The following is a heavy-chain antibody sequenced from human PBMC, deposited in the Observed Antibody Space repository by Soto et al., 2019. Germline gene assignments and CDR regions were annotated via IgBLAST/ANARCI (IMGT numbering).Heavy chain of an antibody. CDR1: CGSISSGGYC. Sequence: PSETLALTWTVACGSISSGGYCWSWIRQHPGKGLEWIGYIYYSGSTDYNPSLKSRVTISVDTSKNQSSLKLSSVTAADTAVYYCARSGYSYGPNPLLYWGQGTLVNRLL. CDR2: IYYSGST. D-gene: IGHD5-18*01. CDR3: ARSGYSYGPNPLLY. J-gene: IGHJ4*02. V-gene: IGHV4-31*02.